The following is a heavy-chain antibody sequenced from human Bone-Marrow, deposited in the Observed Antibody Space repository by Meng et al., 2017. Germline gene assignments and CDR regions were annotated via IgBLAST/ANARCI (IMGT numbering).Heavy chain of an antibody. J-gene: IGHJ3*02. V-gene: IGHV4-39*07. CDR3: ARAYVSSGYYPLPRDAFDI. D-gene: IGHD3-22*01. Sequence: SETLSLTCTVSGCSISSSSYYWGWIRQPPGKGLEWIGSIYYSGSTYYNPSLKSRVTISVDTSKNQFSLKLSSVTAADTAVYYCARAYVSSGYYPLPRDAFDIWGQGTMVTVSS. CDR1: GCSISSSSYY. CDR2: IYYSGST.